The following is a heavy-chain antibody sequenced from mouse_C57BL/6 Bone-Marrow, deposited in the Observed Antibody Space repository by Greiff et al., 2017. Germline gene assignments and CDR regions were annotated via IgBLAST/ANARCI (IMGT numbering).Heavy chain of an antibody. Sequence: VQLQQPGAELVKPGASVKMSCKASGYTFTSYWITWVKQRPGQGLAWIGDIYPTSGRTNYNEKFKSKAILTVDTSSNTAYLQLSSLTSEDSAVFYGARSGALGRSFDYWGQGTTLTVSS. J-gene: IGHJ2*01. CDR2: IYPTSGRT. CDR3: ARSGALGRSFDY. CDR1: GYTFTSYW. D-gene: IGHD4-1*01. V-gene: IGHV1-55*01.